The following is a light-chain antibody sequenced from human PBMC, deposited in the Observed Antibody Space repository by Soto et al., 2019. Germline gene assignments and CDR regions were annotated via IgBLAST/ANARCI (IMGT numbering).Light chain of an antibody. J-gene: IGLJ1*01. V-gene: IGLV2-14*01. CDR1: SSDVGGYNY. CDR3: SSYTSSRTLV. CDR2: EVR. Sequence: QSALTQPASVSGSPGHSITISCTGTSSDVGGYNYVSWYQQHPVKAPKLLIFEVRNRPLGVSNRFSGSKSGNTASLTISGLQAEDEADYYCSSYTSSRTLVFGAGTKVTVL.